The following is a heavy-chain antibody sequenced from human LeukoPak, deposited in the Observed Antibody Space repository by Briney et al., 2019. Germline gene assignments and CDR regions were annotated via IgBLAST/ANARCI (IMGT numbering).Heavy chain of an antibody. D-gene: IGHD2-15*01. J-gene: IGHJ4*02. V-gene: IGHV4-34*01. Sequence: GSLRLSCAASGFTFSDHYMDWVRQPPGKGLEWIGEINHSGSTNYNPSLKSRVTISVDTSKNQFSLKLSSVTAADTAVYYCASVCSGGSCYLAGAARYWGQGTLVTVSS. CDR1: GFTFSDHY. CDR3: ASVCSGGSCYLAGAARY. CDR2: INHSGST.